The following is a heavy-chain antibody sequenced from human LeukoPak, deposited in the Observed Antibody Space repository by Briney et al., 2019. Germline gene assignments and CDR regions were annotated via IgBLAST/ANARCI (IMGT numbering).Heavy chain of an antibody. J-gene: IGHJ4*02. D-gene: IGHD2/OR15-2a*01. Sequence: PSETLSLTCAVYGGSFSGYYWSWIRQPPGKGLEWIGEINHSGSTNYNPSLKSRVTISVDTSKNQFSLKLSSVTAADTAVYYCARGHHSFTDYWGQGTPVTVSS. CDR2: INHSGST. V-gene: IGHV4-34*01. CDR3: ARGHHSFTDY. CDR1: GGSFSGYY.